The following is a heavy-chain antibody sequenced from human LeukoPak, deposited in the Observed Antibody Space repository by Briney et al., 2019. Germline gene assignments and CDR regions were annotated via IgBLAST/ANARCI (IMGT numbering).Heavy chain of an antibody. CDR1: GYTFTAYN. CDR3: AREYILTAYYGDY. D-gene: IGHD3-9*01. CDR2: INPKSGGA. Sequence: ASVKVSCKASGYTFTAYNMHWVRQAPGQGLQWIGWINPKSGGANYAQKFQGRVTMTWDTSISTAHMELSRLRSDDTAVYYCAREYILTAYYGDYWGQGTLVTVSS. J-gene: IGHJ4*02. V-gene: IGHV1-2*02.